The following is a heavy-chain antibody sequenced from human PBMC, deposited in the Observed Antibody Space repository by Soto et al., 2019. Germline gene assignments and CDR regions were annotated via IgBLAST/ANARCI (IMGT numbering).Heavy chain of an antibody. D-gene: IGHD3-16*02. J-gene: IGHJ4*02. V-gene: IGHV1-8*01. Sequence: ASVKVSCKASGYTFTSYDINWVRQATGQGLEWMGWMNPNSGNTGYAQKFQGRVTMTRNTSISTAYMELSSLRSEDTAVYYCARWITYYDYIWGSYRQWAVYFDYWGQGTLVTVSS. CDR2: MNPNSGNT. CDR3: ARWITYYDYIWGSYRQWAVYFDY. CDR1: GYTFTSYD.